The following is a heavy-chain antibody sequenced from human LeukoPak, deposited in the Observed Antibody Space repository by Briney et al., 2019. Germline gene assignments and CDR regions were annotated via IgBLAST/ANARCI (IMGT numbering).Heavy chain of an antibody. D-gene: IGHD3-22*01. CDR3: ARVSYYDSSAPNIIDY. V-gene: IGHV4-31*03. Sequence: SRTLSLTCTVSGGSISSGGYYWSWIRQHPGKGLEWIGYIYYSGSTYYNPSLKSRVTISVDTSKNQFSLKLSSVTAADTAVYYCARVSYYDSSAPNIIDYWGQGTLVTVSS. CDR1: GGSISSGGYY. CDR2: IYYSGST. J-gene: IGHJ4*02.